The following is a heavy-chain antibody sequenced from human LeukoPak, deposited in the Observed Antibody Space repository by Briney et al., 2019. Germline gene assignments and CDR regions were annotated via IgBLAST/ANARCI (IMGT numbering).Heavy chain of an antibody. J-gene: IGHJ4*02. CDR3: ARESDGDGYYFDY. V-gene: IGHV4-59*11. D-gene: IGHD5-24*01. CDR2: IYYSGST. Sequence: SETLSLTCTVSGGSISSHYWSWIRQPPGKGLEWIGYIYYSGSTNYNPSLKSRVTISVDTSKNQFSLKLRSVTAADTAVYYCARESDGDGYYFDYWGQGTLVTVSS. CDR1: GGSISSHY.